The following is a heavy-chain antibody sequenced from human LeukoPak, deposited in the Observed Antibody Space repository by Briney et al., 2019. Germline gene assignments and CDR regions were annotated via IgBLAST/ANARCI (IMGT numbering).Heavy chain of an antibody. Sequence: SETLSLTCTVSGGSISSSSYYWGWIRQPPGKGREWIGSIYYSGSTYYNPSLKSRVTISVATSKNQFSLKLSSGTAADTAVYYCARHQKAARGTLDYWGQGTLVTVSS. CDR1: GGSISSSSYY. CDR3: ARHQKAARGTLDY. V-gene: IGHV4-39*01. D-gene: IGHD1-1*01. CDR2: IYYSGST. J-gene: IGHJ4*02.